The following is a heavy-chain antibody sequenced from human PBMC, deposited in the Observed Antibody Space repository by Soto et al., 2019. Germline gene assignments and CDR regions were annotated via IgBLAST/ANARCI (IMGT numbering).Heavy chain of an antibody. V-gene: IGHV2-5*01. D-gene: IGHD3-9*01. CDR3: AHRRLYDSSRTKDDIPQTVLKNWYFDL. CDR1: GFSLSTSGVG. CDR2: IYWNDDK. J-gene: IGHJ2*01. Sequence: QITLKESGPTLVKPTQTLTLTCTFSGFSLSTSGVGVGWIRQPPGKALEWLALIYWNDDKRYSPSLKSRLTITKDTSKNQVVLTMTNMDPVDTATYYCAHRRLYDSSRTKDDIPQTVLKNWYFDLWGRGTLVTVSS.